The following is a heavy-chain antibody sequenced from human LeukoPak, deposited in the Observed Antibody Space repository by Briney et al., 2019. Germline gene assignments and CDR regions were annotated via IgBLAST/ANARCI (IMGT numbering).Heavy chain of an antibody. V-gene: IGHV3-23*01. D-gene: IGHD1-1*01. J-gene: IGHJ4*02. Sequence: GGSLRLSCAASGFTFSSYAMSWVRQAPGKGLEWVSFISGSGVTTNYADSVKGRFTISRDNSKNTLYLQMNSLRAEDTAVYYCAKGRVRQFDPFDYWGQGTLVTVSS. CDR2: ISGSGVTT. CDR3: AKGRVRQFDPFDY. CDR1: GFTFSSYA.